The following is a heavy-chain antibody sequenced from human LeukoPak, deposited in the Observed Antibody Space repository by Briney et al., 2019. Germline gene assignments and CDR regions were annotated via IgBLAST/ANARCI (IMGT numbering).Heavy chain of an antibody. CDR1: GFTFRSYG. D-gene: IGHD2-2*03. CDR3: ARVPYGSSPHFDY. CDR2: IKQDGSEK. V-gene: IGHV3-7*01. J-gene: IGHJ4*02. Sequence: PGGSLRLSCAASGFTFRSYGMHWVRQAPGKGLEWVANIKQDGSEKYYVDSVKGRFTISRDNAKNSLYLQMNSLRAEDTAVYYCARVPYGSSPHFDYWGQGTLVTVSS.